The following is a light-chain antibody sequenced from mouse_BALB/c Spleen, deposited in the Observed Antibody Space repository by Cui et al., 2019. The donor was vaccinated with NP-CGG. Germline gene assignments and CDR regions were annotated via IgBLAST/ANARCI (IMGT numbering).Light chain of an antibody. CDR2: GTN. J-gene: IGLJ1*01. Sequence: EVVTTEAAPTTSPGETVTLTCRSSTGAVTTSNYANWVQEKPDHLFTGLIGGTNNRAPGVPARFSGSLIGDQAALTITGAQTEDEAIYFCALWYSNHWVFGGGTKVTVL. CDR1: TGAVTTSNY. V-gene: IGLV1*01. CDR3: ALWYSNHWV.